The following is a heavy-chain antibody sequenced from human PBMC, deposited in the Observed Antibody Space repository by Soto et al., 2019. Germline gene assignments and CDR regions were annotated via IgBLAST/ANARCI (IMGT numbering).Heavy chain of an antibody. CDR1: GGTFSSYA. CDR2: IIPIFGTA. J-gene: IGHJ6*02. Sequence: SVKVSCNASGGTFSSYAISWVRQAPGQGLEWMGGIIPIFGTANYAQKFQGRVTITADESTSTAYMELSSLRSEDTAVYYCARTPYCISTSCYDYGMDVWGQGTTVTVS. CDR3: ARTPYCISTSCYDYGMDV. D-gene: IGHD2-2*01. V-gene: IGHV1-69*13.